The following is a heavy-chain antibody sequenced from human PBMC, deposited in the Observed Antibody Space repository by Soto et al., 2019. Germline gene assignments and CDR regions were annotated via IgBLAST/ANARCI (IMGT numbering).Heavy chain of an antibody. V-gene: IGHV3-66*01. CDR1: GFTVSSHY. Sequence: EVQLVESGGGLVQPGGSLRLSCAASGFTVSSHYMSWVRQAPGKVLEWVSVIYSGGSTYYTDSVKGRFTISRDNSKNTLFLQMNSLRDEDTAVYYCARDYYGGNSRYFDLWGRGTLVTVSS. CDR3: ARDYYGGNSRYFDL. CDR2: IYSGGST. J-gene: IGHJ2*01. D-gene: IGHD2-21*02.